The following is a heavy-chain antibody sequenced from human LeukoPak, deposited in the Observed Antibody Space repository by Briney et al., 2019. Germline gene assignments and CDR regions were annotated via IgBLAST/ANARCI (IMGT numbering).Heavy chain of an antibody. V-gene: IGHV4-59*12. CDR3: AREKDLLRGDAFDI. CDR1: GDSIRSYY. CDR2: IHNNGDI. J-gene: IGHJ3*02. Sequence: SETLSLTCIVSGDSIRSYYWNWIRQAPGKALEWIGHIHNNGDIAYNFSLKSRVTISMDTSKNQFSLKLTSVTAADTAMYFCAREKDLLRGDAFDIWGQGTMVTVSS. D-gene: IGHD1-26*01.